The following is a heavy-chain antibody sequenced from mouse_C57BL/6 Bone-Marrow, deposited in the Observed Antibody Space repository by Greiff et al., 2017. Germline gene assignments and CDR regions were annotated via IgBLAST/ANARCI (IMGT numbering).Heavy chain of an antibody. D-gene: IGHD1-1*01. Sequence: QVQLQQSGPELVKPGASVKLSCKASGYTFTSYDINWVKQRPGQGLEWIGWIYPRDGSTKYNEKFKGKATLTVDTSSSTAYMDLHSLTSEDSAVYVCARLECDGSSGDWYFDVWGTGTTVTVSS. CDR2: IYPRDGST. CDR3: ARLECDGSSGDWYFDV. V-gene: IGHV1-85*01. CDR1: GYTFTSYD. J-gene: IGHJ1*03.